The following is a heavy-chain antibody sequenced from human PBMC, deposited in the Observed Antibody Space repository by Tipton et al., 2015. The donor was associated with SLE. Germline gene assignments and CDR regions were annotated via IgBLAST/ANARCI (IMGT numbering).Heavy chain of an antibody. Sequence: SLRLSCAASGFTFSHYVMHWVRQAPGKGLEWVALISFDGSNKFYADSVKGRFTISRGKSKNTVYLQMNSLRPDDTAVYYCARDFSEGGYDYWGQGTLVTVSS. V-gene: IGHV3-30*04. CDR2: ISFDGSNK. CDR3: ARDFSEGGYDY. D-gene: IGHD2/OR15-2a*01. CDR1: GFTFSHYV. J-gene: IGHJ4*02.